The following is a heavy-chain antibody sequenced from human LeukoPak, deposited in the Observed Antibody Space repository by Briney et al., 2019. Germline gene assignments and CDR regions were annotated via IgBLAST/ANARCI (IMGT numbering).Heavy chain of an antibody. CDR1: GFTFSSYG. CDR3: AKVESYGDYVLRY. CDR2: IRYDGSNK. Sequence: GGSLRLSCAASGFTFSSYGMHWVRQAPGKGLEWVAFIRYDGSNKYYADSVKGRFTLSRDNSKNTLYLRMNSLRAEDTAVYYCAKVESYGDYVLRYWGQGTLVTVSS. J-gene: IGHJ4*02. D-gene: IGHD4-17*01. V-gene: IGHV3-30*02.